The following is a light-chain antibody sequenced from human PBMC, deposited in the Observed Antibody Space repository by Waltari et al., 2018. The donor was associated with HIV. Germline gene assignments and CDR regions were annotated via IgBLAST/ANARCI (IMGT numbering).Light chain of an antibody. CDR3: CSYGGSDTLYV. CDR1: SSDVGAYTY. Sequence: QSALTQPRSVSGSPGQSVTISCTGTSSDVGAYTYVAWYQQHPGKAPEFLIFDVSKRPSGVPDRFAGSKSGNTASLTIAGLQAEDEAEYYCCSYGGSDTLYVFGTGTKVTVL. J-gene: IGLJ1*01. V-gene: IGLV2-11*01. CDR2: DVS.